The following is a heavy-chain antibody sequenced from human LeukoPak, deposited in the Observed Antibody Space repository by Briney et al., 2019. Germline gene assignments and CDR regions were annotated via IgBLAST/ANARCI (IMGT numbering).Heavy chain of an antibody. CDR2: ISFSVGST. CDR3: AKRMMIRGGPYYYYMDV. D-gene: IGHD3-10*01. Sequence: SGGSLRLSCAASGFTFSSYTMTWVRQAPGKGLEWVSSISFSVGSTYYADSVKGRFIISRDNSKNTLYLHMNSLRADDTALYYCAKRMMIRGGPYYYYMDVWGKGTTVTVSS. V-gene: IGHV3-23*01. CDR1: GFTFSSYT. J-gene: IGHJ6*03.